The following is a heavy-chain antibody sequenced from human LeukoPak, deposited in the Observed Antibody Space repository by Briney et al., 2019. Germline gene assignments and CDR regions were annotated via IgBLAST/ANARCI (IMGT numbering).Heavy chain of an antibody. D-gene: IGHD6-13*01. CDR3: ARGTGKANWFDP. Sequence: MPSETLSLTCTVSGGSVSSGSYYWSWIRQPPGKGLEWIGYIYYSGSTNYNPSLKSRVTISVDTSKNQFSLKLSSVTAADTAVYYCARGTGKANWFDPWGQGTLVTVSS. CDR1: GGSVSSGSYY. J-gene: IGHJ5*02. CDR2: IYYSGST. V-gene: IGHV4-61*01.